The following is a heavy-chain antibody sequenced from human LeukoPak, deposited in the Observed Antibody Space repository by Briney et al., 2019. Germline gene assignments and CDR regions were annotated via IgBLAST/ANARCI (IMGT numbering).Heavy chain of an antibody. J-gene: IGHJ4*02. V-gene: IGHV1-8*01. Sequence: ASVKVSCKASGYTFTSYDINWVRQATGQGLEWMGWMNPNSGNTGYAQKFQGRVTMTRKTSISTAYMELSSLRSEDTAVYYCARGGGNVYYFDYWGQGTLVTVSS. CDR3: ARGGGNVYYFDY. CDR2: MNPNSGNT. D-gene: IGHD4-23*01. CDR1: GYTFTSYD.